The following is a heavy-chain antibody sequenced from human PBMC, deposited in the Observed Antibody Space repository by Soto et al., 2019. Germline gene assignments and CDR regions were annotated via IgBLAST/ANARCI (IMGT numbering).Heavy chain of an antibody. Sequence: SVKVSCKASGGTFSSYYISWVRQAPGQGLEWMGRIIPILGIANYAQKFQGRVTITADKSTSTAYMELSSLRSEDTAMYYCAGNPVLRYYMDVWGKGTTVTVSS. V-gene: IGHV1-69*02. J-gene: IGHJ6*03. CDR3: AGNPVLRYYMDV. CDR1: GGTFSSYY. CDR2: IIPILGIA. D-gene: IGHD3-9*01.